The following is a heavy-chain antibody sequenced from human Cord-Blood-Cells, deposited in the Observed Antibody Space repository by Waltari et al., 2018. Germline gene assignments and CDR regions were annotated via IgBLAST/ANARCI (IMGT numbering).Heavy chain of an antibody. V-gene: IGHV1-24*01. Sequence: QVQLVQSGAEVKKPGASVKVSCKVSGYTLTELSMHWVRQAPGKGLEWMGGLYPEYCETINAQKFQGRVTMTEDTSTDTAYMELSSLRSEDTAVYYCATGYSGSYDGEYDAFDIWGQGTMVTVSS. D-gene: IGHD1-26*01. CDR1: GYTLTELS. CDR3: ATGYSGSYDGEYDAFDI. J-gene: IGHJ3*02. CDR2: LYPEYCET.